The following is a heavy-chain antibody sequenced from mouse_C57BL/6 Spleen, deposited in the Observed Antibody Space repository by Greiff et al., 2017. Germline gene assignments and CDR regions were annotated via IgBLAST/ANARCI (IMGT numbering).Heavy chain of an antibody. J-gene: IGHJ3*01. CDR1: GFNIKDYY. Sequence: EVQLQQSGAELVKPGASVKLSCTASGFNIKDYYMHWVKQRTEQGLEWIGRIDPEDGETKDAPKFQGKATITADTSSNTAYLQLSSLTSADTAVYYCARGYYGSRECAYWGQGTLVTVSA. D-gene: IGHD1-1*01. CDR3: ARGYYGSRECAY. V-gene: IGHV14-2*01. CDR2: IDPEDGET.